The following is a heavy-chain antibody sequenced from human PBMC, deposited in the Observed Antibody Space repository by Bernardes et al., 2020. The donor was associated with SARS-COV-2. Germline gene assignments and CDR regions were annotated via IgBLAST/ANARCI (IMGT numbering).Heavy chain of an antibody. Sequence: SETLSLTCTVSGGSISSSSYYWGWIRQPPGKGLEWIGSIYYSGSTYYNPSLKSRVTISVDTSKNQFSLKLSSVTAADTAVYYCARLYDSRYYYYGMDVWGQGTMVTVSS. CDR3: ARLYDSRYYYYGMDV. D-gene: IGHD2-2*02. V-gene: IGHV4-39*01. J-gene: IGHJ6*02. CDR2: IYYSGST. CDR1: GGSISSSSYY.